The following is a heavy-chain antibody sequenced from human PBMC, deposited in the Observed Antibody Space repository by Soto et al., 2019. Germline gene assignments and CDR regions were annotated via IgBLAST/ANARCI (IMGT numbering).Heavy chain of an antibody. D-gene: IGHD2-15*01. CDR3: ASHYCSGGSCYVVPRYNWFDP. CDR1: GGSISSSSYY. CDR2: IYYSGST. V-gene: IGHV4-39*01. J-gene: IGHJ5*02. Sequence: SETLSLTCTVSGGSISSSSYYWGWIRQPPGKGLEWIGSIYYSGSTYYNPSLKSRVTISVDTSKNQFSLKLGSVTAADTAVYYCASHYCSGGSCYVVPRYNWFDPWGQGTLVTVSS.